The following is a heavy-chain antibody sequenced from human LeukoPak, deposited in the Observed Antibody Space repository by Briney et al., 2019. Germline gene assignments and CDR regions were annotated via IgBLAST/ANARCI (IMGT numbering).Heavy chain of an antibody. CDR2: ISGSGGSA. D-gene: IGHD4-23*01. V-gene: IGHV3-23*01. J-gene: IGHJ4*02. CDR3: ANAMMVTPIFFR. CDR1: GFTFSSYA. Sequence: PGRSLRLSCAASGFTFSSYAMHWVRQAPGKGLEWVSAISGSGGSAYYADSVKGRFTISRDNSKNTLYLQMNSLRAEDTAVYYRANAMMVTPIFFRWGQGTLVTVSS.